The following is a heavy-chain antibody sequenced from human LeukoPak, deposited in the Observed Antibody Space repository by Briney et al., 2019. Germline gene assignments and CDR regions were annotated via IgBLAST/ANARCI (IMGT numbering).Heavy chain of an antibody. CDR1: GFIFSTYS. D-gene: IGHD2-2*01. V-gene: IGHV3-21*01. CDR3: ARTYCSSTSCFEIDY. Sequence: KAGGSLRLSCAASGFIFSTYSMNWVRQAPGKGLEWVSSISSSSSYIYYADSVKGRFTISRDNARNSLYLQMNSLRAEDTAVYYCARTYCSSTSCFEIDYWGQGTLVTVSS. J-gene: IGHJ4*02. CDR2: ISSSSSYI.